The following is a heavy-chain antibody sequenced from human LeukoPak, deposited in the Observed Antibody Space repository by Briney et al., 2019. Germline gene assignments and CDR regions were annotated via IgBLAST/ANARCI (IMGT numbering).Heavy chain of an antibody. V-gene: IGHV1-69*01. CDR3: ASAAIDREYFQH. Sequence: SVKVSCKASGGTFSSYTINWVRQAPGQGLEWMGGIIPIFGTPKYAQKFQGRVTITADGSTSTAYMELSSLRSEDTDVYYCASAAIDREYFQHWGQGTLVTVSS. D-gene: IGHD2-2*01. J-gene: IGHJ1*01. CDR2: IIPIFGTP. CDR1: GGTFSSYT.